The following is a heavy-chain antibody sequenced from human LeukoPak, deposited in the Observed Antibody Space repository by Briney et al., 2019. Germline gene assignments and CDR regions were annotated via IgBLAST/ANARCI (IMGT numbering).Heavy chain of an antibody. Sequence: SETLSLTCTVSGGSISSGDFYWSWIRQPPGKGLEWIGHIYYSGSTYYNPSLKSRVTISLDRSKNQFSLKLTSVTAAGTAVYYCARAKVANSGLDYWGQGTLVTVSS. V-gene: IGHV4-30-4*08. CDR1: GGSISSGDFY. CDR2: IYYSGST. CDR3: ARAKVANSGLDY. D-gene: IGHD1-26*01. J-gene: IGHJ4*02.